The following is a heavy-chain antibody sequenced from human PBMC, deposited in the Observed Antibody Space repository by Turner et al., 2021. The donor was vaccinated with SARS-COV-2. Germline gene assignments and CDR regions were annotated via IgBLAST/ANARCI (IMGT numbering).Heavy chain of an antibody. Sequence: EVQLLESGGGLVQPGGSLRLSCTASVFTFSRYAMSWVRQAPGKGLEWVSAMSGSGGSTYYADSVKGRFTISRDNSKNTLYLQMNSLRAEDTAVYYCAKAPPRPEQYHYYYYGMDVWGQGTTVTVSS. CDR1: VFTFSRYA. V-gene: IGHV3-23*01. CDR3: AKAPPRPEQYHYYYYGMDV. J-gene: IGHJ6*02. D-gene: IGHD6-19*01. CDR2: MSGSGGST.